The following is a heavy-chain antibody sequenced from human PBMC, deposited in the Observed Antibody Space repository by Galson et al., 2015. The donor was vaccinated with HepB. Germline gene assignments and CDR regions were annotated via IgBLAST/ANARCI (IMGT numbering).Heavy chain of an antibody. J-gene: IGHJ4*02. CDR1: GYTLTELS. Sequence: SVKVSCKVSGYTLTELSMHWVRQAPGKGLEWMGGFDPEDGETIYAQKFQGRVTMTEDTSTDTAYMELSSLRSEDTAVYYCATDLGIAAAGNIQSFDYWGQGTLVTVSS. D-gene: IGHD6-13*01. V-gene: IGHV1-24*01. CDR3: ATDLGIAAAGNIQSFDY. CDR2: FDPEDGET.